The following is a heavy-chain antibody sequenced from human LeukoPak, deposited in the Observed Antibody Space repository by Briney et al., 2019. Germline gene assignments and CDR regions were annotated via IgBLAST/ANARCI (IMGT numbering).Heavy chain of an antibody. J-gene: IGHJ4*02. CDR3: ASEAICAGGTCSLQRVAS. CDR1: GYTLTAYY. V-gene: IGHV1-2*02. D-gene: IGHD2-8*02. Sequence: ASVKDSCKASGYTLTAYYMHWVRPAPGQGREWMGCIDTNTGDKKNAQKFQGRVTITRDTSIGTAYMELSSLTSDDTAVYYCASEAICAGGTCSLQRVASWGRGTLVTVSS. CDR2: IDTNTGDK.